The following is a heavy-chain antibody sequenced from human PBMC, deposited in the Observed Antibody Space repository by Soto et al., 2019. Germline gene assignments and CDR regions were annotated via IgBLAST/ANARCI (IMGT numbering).Heavy chain of an antibody. D-gene: IGHD6-13*01. Sequence: QLQLVESGGGVVQPGRSLRLSCAASGFTFSSYAMHWVRQAPGKGLEWVTVISYDGSNKYYADSVKGRFTISRDNSKNTLYLQMNSLRAEDTAVYYCARDSTDGTRSERWLPMEMGSFDIWGQGTMVTVSS. J-gene: IGHJ3*02. CDR1: GFTFSSYA. V-gene: IGHV3-30-3*01. CDR3: ARDSTDGTRSERWLPMEMGSFDI. CDR2: ISYDGSNK.